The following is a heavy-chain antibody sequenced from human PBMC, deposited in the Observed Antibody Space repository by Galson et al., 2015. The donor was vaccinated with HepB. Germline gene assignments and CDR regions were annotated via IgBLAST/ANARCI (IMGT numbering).Heavy chain of an antibody. CDR3: VGETQYFDWLLHASFFDF. Sequence: SLRLSCAVSGFTLSSFWMTWVRQAPGKGLEWVANIKQDGSEANYVDSVKGRFTVSRDNSKNSLYLQMNSLRAEDTAVYYCVGETQYFDWLLHASFFDFWGQGTLVTVSS. J-gene: IGHJ4*02. V-gene: IGHV3-7*03. CDR1: GFTLSSFW. D-gene: IGHD3-9*01. CDR2: IKQDGSEA.